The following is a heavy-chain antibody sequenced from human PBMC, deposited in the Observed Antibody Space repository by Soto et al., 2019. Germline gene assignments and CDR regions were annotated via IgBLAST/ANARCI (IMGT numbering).Heavy chain of an antibody. CDR1: GYTFTSYD. CDR2: MNPNSGNT. J-gene: IGHJ6*03. D-gene: IGHD3-3*01. V-gene: IGHV1-8*01. Sequence: ASVKVSCKASGYTFTSYDINWVRQATGQGLEWMGWMNPNSGNTGYAQKFQGRVTMTRNTSISTAYMELSSLRSEDTAVYYCARVQESYDFGAGYRGGGYYMDVWGKGTTVTVFS. CDR3: ARVQESYDFGAGYRGGGYYMDV.